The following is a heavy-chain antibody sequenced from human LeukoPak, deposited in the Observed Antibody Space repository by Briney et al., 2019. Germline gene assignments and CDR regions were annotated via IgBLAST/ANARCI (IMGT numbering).Heavy chain of an antibody. CDR3: ARDPSVTIFGVVTYFDY. V-gene: IGHV4-38-2*02. D-gene: IGHD3-3*01. CDR1: GYSISSGYY. Sequence: PSETLSLTCTVSGYSISSGYYWGWIRQPPGKGREWIGSIYHSGSTYYKPSPKSRVTISVDMSKNQFSLKRSSVTAADTAVYYCARDPSVTIFGVVTYFDYWGQGTLVTVSS. CDR2: IYHSGST. J-gene: IGHJ4*02.